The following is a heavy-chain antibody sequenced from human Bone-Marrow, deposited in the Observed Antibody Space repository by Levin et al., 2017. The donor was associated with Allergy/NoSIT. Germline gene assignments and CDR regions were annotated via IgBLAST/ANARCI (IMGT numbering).Heavy chain of an antibody. V-gene: IGHV1-2*06. J-gene: IGHJ4*02. D-gene: IGHD3-16*01. CDR1: GYTFTGYY. CDR3: ARDHAFGWVADQY. Sequence: AASVKVSCKASGYTFTGYYMHWVRQAPGQGLEWMGRINPNSGGTNYAQKFQGRVTMTRDTSISTAYMELSRLRSDDTAVYYCARDHAFGWVADQYWGQGTLVTVSS. CDR2: INPNSGGT.